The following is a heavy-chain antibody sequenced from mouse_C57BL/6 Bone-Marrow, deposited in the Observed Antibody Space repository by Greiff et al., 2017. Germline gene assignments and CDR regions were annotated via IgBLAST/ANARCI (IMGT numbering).Heavy chain of an antibody. D-gene: IGHD1-1*01. CDR3: ARIPGYCYGGENYFDY. Sequence: QVTLKESGPGILQPSQTLSLTCSFSGFSLSTFGMGVGWIRQPSGKGLEWLAHIWWDDDKYYNPALKSRLTISKDTSNNQVFLKIANVDTADTATYYGARIPGYCYGGENYFDYWGRGTTLTVSS. CDR2: IWWDDDK. J-gene: IGHJ2*01. V-gene: IGHV8-8*01. CDR1: GFSLSTFGMG.